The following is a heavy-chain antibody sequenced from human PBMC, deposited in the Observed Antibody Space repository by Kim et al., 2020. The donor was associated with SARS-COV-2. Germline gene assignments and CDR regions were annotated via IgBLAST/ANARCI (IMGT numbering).Heavy chain of an antibody. V-gene: IGHV4-59*01. CDR3: ARDRSYFSY. D-gene: IGHD1-26*01. Sequence: TNYNPSHKSRVTISVDTSKNQFSLKLSSVTAADTAVYYCARDRSYFSYWGQGTLVTVSS. CDR2: T. J-gene: IGHJ4*02.